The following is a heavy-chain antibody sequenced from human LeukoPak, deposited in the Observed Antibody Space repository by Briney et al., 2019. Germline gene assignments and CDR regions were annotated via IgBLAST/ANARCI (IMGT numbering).Heavy chain of an antibody. CDR1: GGTFSIYA. Sequence: GSSVKVSCKASGGTFSIYAISWVRQAPGQGLEWMGGIIPIFGTANYAQKFQGRVTITADESTSTAYLELSSLRSEDTAVYYCARGPEEKSSPFSNWFDPWGQGTLVTVSS. V-gene: IGHV1-69*01. J-gene: IGHJ5*02. CDR2: IIPIFGTA. CDR3: ARGPEEKSSPFSNWFDP. D-gene: IGHD2-2*01.